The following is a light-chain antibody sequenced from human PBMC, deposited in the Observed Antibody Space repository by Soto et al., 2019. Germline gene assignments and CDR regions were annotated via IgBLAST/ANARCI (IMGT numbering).Light chain of an antibody. CDR1: QGISSY. Sequence: AIRMTQSPSSLSASTGDRVTITCRASQGISSYLAWYQQKPGKAPKLLIYAASTLQSVVPPRFSGSGSGTDFTLTISCLQTEDFATYYCHHYYSYSLTFGGGTTVEIK. CDR3: HHYYSYSLT. V-gene: IGKV1-8*01. J-gene: IGKJ4*01. CDR2: AAS.